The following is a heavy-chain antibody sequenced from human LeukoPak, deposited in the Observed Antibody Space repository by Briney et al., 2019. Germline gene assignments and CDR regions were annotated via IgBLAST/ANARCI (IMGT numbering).Heavy chain of an antibody. CDR2: ISSSSSYI. CDR3: ARGDSTGAFDI. V-gene: IGHV3-21*01. J-gene: IGHJ3*02. D-gene: IGHD1-14*01. Sequence: GGSLRLSCEASGFTFSRYSMNWVRQAPGKGLEWVSSISSSSSYISYADSVKGRFTISRDNAKNSLYLQMNSLRAEDTAVYYCARGDSTGAFDIWGQGTMVTVSS. CDR1: GFTFSRYS.